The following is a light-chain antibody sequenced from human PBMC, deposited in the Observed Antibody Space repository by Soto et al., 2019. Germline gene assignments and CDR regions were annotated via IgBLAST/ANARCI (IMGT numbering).Light chain of an antibody. CDR3: KQYNGYTHT. V-gene: IGKV1-5*03. J-gene: IGKJ2*01. CDR2: KAT. Sequence: DIQMTQSPSPLSASVGDRVTITCRASQSISTGLAWYQQKPWKDTKLLIYKATSLMNGVSSRFSGSGSWTEFTLTIYSLQPDDFASYYCKQYNGYTHTFGQGTKLEIK. CDR1: QSISTG.